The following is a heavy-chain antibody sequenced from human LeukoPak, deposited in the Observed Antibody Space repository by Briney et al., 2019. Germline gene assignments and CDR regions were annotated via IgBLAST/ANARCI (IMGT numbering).Heavy chain of an antibody. V-gene: IGHV3-20*04. D-gene: IGHD3-22*01. J-gene: IGHJ4*02. CDR2: INWNGGST. CDR3: ARVYYYDSSGYLDGLDY. CDR1: GFTFDDYG. Sequence: GGSLRLSCAASGFTFDDYGMSWVRQAPGKGLEWVSGINWNGGSTGYADSVKGRFTISRANAKNSLYLQINSLRAEDTALYYCARVYYYDSSGYLDGLDYWGQGTLVTVSS.